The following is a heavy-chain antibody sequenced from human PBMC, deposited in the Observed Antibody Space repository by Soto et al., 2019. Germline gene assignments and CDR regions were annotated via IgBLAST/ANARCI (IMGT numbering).Heavy chain of an antibody. Sequence: EVQVVASGGGLVQPGRSLRLACAASGFTFDDYAMHWVRQAPGKGLEWVSGISWNSGSIGYADSVKGRFTISRDNAKNSLYLQMSTLRSDDTALYYCAKEMKSRYDILAGPFDYWGRGTLVTVSS. CDR3: AKEMKSRYDILAGPFDY. V-gene: IGHV3-9*01. D-gene: IGHD3-9*01. CDR1: GFTFDDYA. CDR2: ISWNSGSI. J-gene: IGHJ4*02.